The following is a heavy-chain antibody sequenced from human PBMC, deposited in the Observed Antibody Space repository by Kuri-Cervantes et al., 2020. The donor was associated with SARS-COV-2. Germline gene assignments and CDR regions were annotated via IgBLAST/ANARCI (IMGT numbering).Heavy chain of an antibody. CDR2: IKQDGSEK. CDR3: ARVADTLVSYGTDAFDI. Sequence: GESLKISCAASGFTFSSYWMSWVRQAPGKGLEWVANIKQDGSEKYYVDSVKGRFTISRDNAKNSLYLQMNSLRAEDTAVYYCARVADTLVSYGTDAFDIWGQGTMVTVSS. D-gene: IGHD3-16*01. CDR1: GFTFSSYW. V-gene: IGHV3-7*01. J-gene: IGHJ3*02.